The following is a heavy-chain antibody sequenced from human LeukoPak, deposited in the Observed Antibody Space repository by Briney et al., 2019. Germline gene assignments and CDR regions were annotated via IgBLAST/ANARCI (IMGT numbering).Heavy chain of an antibody. Sequence: AGGSLRLSCAASGFTFSSYSMNWVRQAPGKGLEWVSSISSSSSYIYYADSVKGRFTISRDNAKNTLFLQINSLRAEDTAVYYCAKNGDRGAFCSGGTCYPYYYYYMDVWGKGTTVTISS. J-gene: IGHJ6*03. CDR3: AKNGDRGAFCSGGTCYPYYYYYMDV. V-gene: IGHV3-21*04. CDR2: ISSSSSYI. D-gene: IGHD2-15*01. CDR1: GFTFSSYS.